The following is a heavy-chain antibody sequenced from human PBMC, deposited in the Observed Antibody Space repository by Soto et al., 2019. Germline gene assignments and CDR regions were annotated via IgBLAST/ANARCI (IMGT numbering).Heavy chain of an antibody. CDR2: ISYDGSNK. D-gene: IGHD2-2*01. Sequence: QVQLVESGGGVVQPGRSLRLSCAASGFTFSSYAMHWVRQAPGKGLEWVAVISYDGSNKYYADSVKGRFTISRDNSKNTLYLQMNSLRAEDTAVYYCARDGEGYCISTSCWGGNYFDYWGQGTLVTVSS. CDR1: GFTFSSYA. CDR3: ARDGEGYCISTSCWGGNYFDY. V-gene: IGHV3-30-3*01. J-gene: IGHJ4*02.